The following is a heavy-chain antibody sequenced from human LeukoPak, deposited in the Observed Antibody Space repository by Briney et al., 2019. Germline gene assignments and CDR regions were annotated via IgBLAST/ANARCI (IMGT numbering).Heavy chain of an antibody. Sequence: ASVKVSCKASGYSFTGYYMHWVRQAPGQGLEWMGWISAYNGNTNYAQKLQGRVTMTTDTSTSTAYMELRSLRSDDTAVYYCARDLGYYDSSGYYPWYFDYWGQGTLVTVSS. J-gene: IGHJ4*02. CDR3: ARDLGYYDSSGYYPWYFDY. D-gene: IGHD3-22*01. CDR2: ISAYNGNT. V-gene: IGHV1-18*04. CDR1: GYSFTGYY.